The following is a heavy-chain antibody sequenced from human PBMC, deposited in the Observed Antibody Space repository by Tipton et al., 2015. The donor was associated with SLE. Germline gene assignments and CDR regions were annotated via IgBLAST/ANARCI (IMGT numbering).Heavy chain of an antibody. CDR1: GGSFSGYY. CDR3: ARGGITMVRVVITHYYYYYGMDV. V-gene: IGHV4-34*01. D-gene: IGHD3-10*01. J-gene: IGHJ6*02. CDR2: INHSGST. Sequence: TLSLTCVVYGGSFSGYYCNWIRQPPGKGLEWIGEINHSGSTNYNPSLKSRVTISVDTSKNQFSLKLSSVTAADTTVYYCARGGITMVRVVITHYYYYYGMDVWGQGTTVTVSS.